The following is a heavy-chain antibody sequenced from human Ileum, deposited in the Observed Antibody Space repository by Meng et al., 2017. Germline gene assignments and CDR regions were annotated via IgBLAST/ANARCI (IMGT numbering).Heavy chain of an antibody. CDR2: IYDGGTA. Sequence: ETLSLTCTVFGGSIRHYYWTWIRQPPGKDLEWIGYIYDGGTANYNPSLQRRVTISLDTSKRQFSLTLTSVSAADAAVYYCARRGDGFDMWGQGTMVTVSS. V-gene: IGHV4-59*01. CDR3: ARRGDGFDM. D-gene: IGHD5-24*01. J-gene: IGHJ3*02. CDR1: GGSIRHYY.